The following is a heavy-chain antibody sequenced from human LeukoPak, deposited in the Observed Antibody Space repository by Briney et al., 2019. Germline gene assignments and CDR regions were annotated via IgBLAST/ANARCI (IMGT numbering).Heavy chain of an antibody. CDR3: ARGNYYDSSGYYFNHWFDP. D-gene: IGHD3-22*01. J-gene: IGHJ5*02. CDR2: IYYSGST. V-gene: IGHV4-39*01. Sequence: SETLSLTCTVSGGSISSYYWGWIRQPPGKGLEWIGSIYYSGSTYYNPSLKSRVTISVDTSKNQFSLKLSSVTAADTAVYYCARGNYYDSSGYYFNHWFDPWGQGTLVTVSS. CDR1: GGSISSYY.